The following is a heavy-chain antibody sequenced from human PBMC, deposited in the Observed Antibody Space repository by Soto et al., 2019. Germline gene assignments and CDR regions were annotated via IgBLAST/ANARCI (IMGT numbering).Heavy chain of an antibody. CDR2: ISAYNGNP. D-gene: IGHD2-21*02. J-gene: IGHJ4*02. CDR1: GYTFTSYG. CDR3: SRVAIGDTVVTRYFDY. Sequence: QLHLVQSGAVVKKPGASVKVSCKASGYTFTSYGISWVRQAPGQGLEWMGWISAYNGNPNYAQKLQGRVTLTTATSTSTAYMELRILRSDDTAVYSCSRVAIGDTVVTRYFDYWGQGTLVTVSS. V-gene: IGHV1-18*01.